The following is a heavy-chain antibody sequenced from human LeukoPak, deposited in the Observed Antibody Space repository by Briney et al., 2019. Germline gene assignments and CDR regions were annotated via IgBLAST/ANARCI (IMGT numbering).Heavy chain of an antibody. D-gene: IGHD1-26*01. CDR2: ISSSSSSYI. V-gene: IGHV3-21*01. CDR1: GFTFSSYS. CDR3: ASHSGSYWESHESSGY. J-gene: IGHJ4*02. Sequence: GGSLRLSCAASGFTFSSYSMNWVRQAPGKGLEWVSSISSSSSSYIYYADSVKGRFTISRDNAKISLYLQMNSLRAEDTAVYYCASHSGSYWESHESSGYWGQGTLVTVSS.